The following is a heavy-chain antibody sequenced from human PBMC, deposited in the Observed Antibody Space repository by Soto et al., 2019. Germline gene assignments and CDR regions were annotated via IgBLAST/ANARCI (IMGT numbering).Heavy chain of an antibody. D-gene: IGHD4-17*01. J-gene: IGHJ3*02. CDR1: GFTLSRYW. CDR2: ISAYNGNT. Sequence: GGPVKVSFQGSGFTLSRYWIRRGGQAPGQGLEWMGWISAYNGNTNYAQKLQGRVTMTTDTSTSTAYMELRSLRSDDTAVYYCARYDDYARDDAFDIWGQGTMVTVSS. V-gene: IGHV1-18*01. CDR3: ARYDDYARDDAFDI.